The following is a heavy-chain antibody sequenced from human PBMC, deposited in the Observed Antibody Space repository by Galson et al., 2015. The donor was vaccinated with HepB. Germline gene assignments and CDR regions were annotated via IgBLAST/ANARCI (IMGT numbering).Heavy chain of an antibody. Sequence: SVKVSCKASGGTFSSYAISWVRQAPGQGLEWMGRIIPILGIANYAQKFQGRVTITADKSTSTAYMELSSLRSEDTAVYYCARIRFLEWLLQYYYYMDVWGKGTTVTVSS. CDR1: GGTFSSYA. V-gene: IGHV1-69*04. J-gene: IGHJ6*03. D-gene: IGHD3-3*01. CDR2: IIPILGIA. CDR3: ARIRFLEWLLQYYYYMDV.